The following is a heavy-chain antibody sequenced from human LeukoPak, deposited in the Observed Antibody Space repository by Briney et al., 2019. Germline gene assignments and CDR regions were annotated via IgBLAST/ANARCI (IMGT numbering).Heavy chain of an antibody. D-gene: IGHD1-26*01. J-gene: IGHJ3*02. V-gene: IGHV3-9*03. Sequence: PGGSLRLSCAASGFTFDDYGMHWVRQDPEKGLEWVSSISWNSGTVAYADSVKGRFTISRDNAKNSLYLQMNSLRADDMALYYCAKEGSGRRQQAFDIWGQGTVVTVSS. CDR1: GFTFDDYG. CDR3: AKEGSGRRQQAFDI. CDR2: ISWNSGTV.